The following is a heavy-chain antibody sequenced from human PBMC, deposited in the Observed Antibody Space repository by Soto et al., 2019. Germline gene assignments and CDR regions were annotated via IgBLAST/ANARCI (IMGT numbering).Heavy chain of an antibody. D-gene: IGHD3-22*01. CDR2: IYYTGST. CDR3: ARGAGSSSYLYDAHDF. Sequence: PSETLALTCTVSGDSISYYSWSWIRQPPGKGLEWIGYIYYTGSTNYNLSLRSRVTISADTSKNQLSLNLRSVTAAATAVYYCARGAGSSSYLYDAHDFWGRGSLVAVSS. J-gene: IGHJ4*02. CDR1: GDSISYYS. V-gene: IGHV4-59*01.